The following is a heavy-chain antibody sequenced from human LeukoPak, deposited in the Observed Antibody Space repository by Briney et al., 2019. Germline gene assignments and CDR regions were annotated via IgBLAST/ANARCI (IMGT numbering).Heavy chain of an antibody. CDR2: ISWNSGSI. Sequence: GGSLRLSCAASAFTFDDYAMQWVRQAPGEVRERVSGISWNSGSIGYADSVKGRFTISRDNAKNSLYLQMNSLRAEDTALYYCAKDHGRGVDIVAPGYFDLWGRGTLVTVSS. CDR3: AKDHGRGVDIVAPGYFDL. CDR1: AFTFDDYA. V-gene: IGHV3-9*01. J-gene: IGHJ2*01. D-gene: IGHD5-12*01.